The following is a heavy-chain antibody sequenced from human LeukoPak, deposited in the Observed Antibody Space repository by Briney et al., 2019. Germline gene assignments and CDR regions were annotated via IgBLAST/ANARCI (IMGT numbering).Heavy chain of an antibody. J-gene: IGHJ6*03. CDR3: ARGGSSGWYGGYYYYYMDV. D-gene: IGHD6-19*01. Sequence: GASVTVSFKASGYTFTSYDINWVRQATGQGLEWMGWMNPNSGNTGYAQKFQGRVTITRNTSISTAYMELSSLRSEDTAVYYCARGGSSGWYGGYYYYYMDVWGKGTTVTVSS. V-gene: IGHV1-8*03. CDR1: GYTFTSYD. CDR2: MNPNSGNT.